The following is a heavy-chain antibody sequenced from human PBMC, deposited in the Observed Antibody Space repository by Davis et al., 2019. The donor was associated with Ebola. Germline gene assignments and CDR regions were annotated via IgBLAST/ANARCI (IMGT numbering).Heavy chain of an antibody. CDR2: ISDSSTTI. V-gene: IGHV3-48*02. D-gene: IGHD7-27*01. CDR1: GFTFSAYS. Sequence: PGGSLRLSCAASGFTFSAYSMNWVRQAPGKGLEWVSYISDSSTTIYYADSVKGRFTISRDNAKNSLYLQMNSLRDEDPAVYYCATDRNWDFDYWGQGTLVTVSS. CDR3: ATDRNWDFDY. J-gene: IGHJ4*02.